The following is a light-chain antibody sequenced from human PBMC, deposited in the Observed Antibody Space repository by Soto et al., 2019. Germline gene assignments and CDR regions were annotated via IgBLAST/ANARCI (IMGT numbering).Light chain of an antibody. Sequence: QSVLTQPPSASGTPGQRVTISCSGGASNIGSNTVNWYQQLPGTAPKLLIYNNDQRPSGVPDRFAGSKSGTSASLAISGLQSGDEVDYYLAACDDRLSGVRFGGGTKLPV. CDR1: ASNIGSNT. CDR2: NND. V-gene: IGLV1-44*01. J-gene: IGLJ2*01. CDR3: AACDDRLSGVR.